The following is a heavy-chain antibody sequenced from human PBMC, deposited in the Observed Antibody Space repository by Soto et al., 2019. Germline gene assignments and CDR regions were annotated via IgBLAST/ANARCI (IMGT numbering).Heavy chain of an antibody. CDR2: ISGSGGST. CDR1: GFTFSSYA. CDR3: ARVVRGDTKNPPQTDYGMDV. Sequence: PGGSLRLSCAASGFTFSSYAMSWVRQAPGKGLEWVSAISGSGGSTYYADSVKGRFTISRDTSKNQVVLTMTNMDPVDTATYYCARVVRGDTKNPPQTDYGMDVWGQGTTVTVSS. D-gene: IGHD3-10*01. V-gene: IGHV3-23*01. J-gene: IGHJ6*02.